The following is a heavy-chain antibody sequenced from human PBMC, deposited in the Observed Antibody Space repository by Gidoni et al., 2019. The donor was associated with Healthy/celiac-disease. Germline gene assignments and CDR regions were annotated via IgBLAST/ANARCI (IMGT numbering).Heavy chain of an antibody. D-gene: IGHD3-10*01. CDR2: ISYDGSNK. CDR1: GFTFSSYA. CDR3: ARDGRHHYYGSGSDAFDI. J-gene: IGHJ3*02. V-gene: IGHV3-30-3*01. Sequence: QVQLVESGGGVVQPGRSLRLSCAASGFTFSSYAMHWVRQAPGKGLEWVAVISYDGSNKYYADSVKGRFTISRDNSKNTLYLQMNSLRAEDTAVYYCARDGRHHYYGSGSDAFDIWGQGTMVTVSS.